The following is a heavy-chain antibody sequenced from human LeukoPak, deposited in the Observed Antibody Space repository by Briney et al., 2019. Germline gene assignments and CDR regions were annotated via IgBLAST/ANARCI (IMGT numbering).Heavy chain of an antibody. CDR2: IIPIFGTA. CDR3: AREEAGIAAAGHLDY. CDR1: GGTFSSYA. Sequence: ASVKVSCKASGGTFSSYAISWVRQAPGQGLEWMGGIIPIFGTANYAQKLQGRVTITADESTSTAYMELSSLRSEDTAVYYCAREEAGIAAAGHLDYWGQGTLVTVSS. J-gene: IGHJ4*02. V-gene: IGHV1-69*13. D-gene: IGHD6-25*01.